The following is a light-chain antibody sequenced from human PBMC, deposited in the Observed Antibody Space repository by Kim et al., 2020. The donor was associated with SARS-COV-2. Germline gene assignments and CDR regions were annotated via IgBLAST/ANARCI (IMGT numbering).Light chain of an antibody. CDR2: TAS. V-gene: IGKV1-5*03. Sequence: DIQMTQSPSTLSASVGDRVTITCRASQSISSWLAWYQQKPGKAPKLLIYTASSLESGVPSRFSGSGSGTEFTLTISSLQPDDVATYYYQEYNSYSATFGQGTKVDIK. CDR1: QSISSW. J-gene: IGKJ1*01. CDR3: QEYNSYSAT.